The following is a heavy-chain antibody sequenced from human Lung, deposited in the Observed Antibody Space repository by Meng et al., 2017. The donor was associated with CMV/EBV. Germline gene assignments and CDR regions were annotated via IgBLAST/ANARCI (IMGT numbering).Heavy chain of an antibody. CDR1: GGSFSGYY. CDR2: INHSGST. D-gene: IGHD1-7*01. V-gene: IGHV4-34*01. CDR3: AREGITGTTGFEP. Sequence: SETLSLTCAVYGGSFSGYYWSWIRQPPRKGLEWIGEINHSGSTNYNPSLKSRVTISVDTSKNQFSLKLSSVTAADTAVYYCAREGITGTTGFEPWGQGTLVTVYS. J-gene: IGHJ5*02.